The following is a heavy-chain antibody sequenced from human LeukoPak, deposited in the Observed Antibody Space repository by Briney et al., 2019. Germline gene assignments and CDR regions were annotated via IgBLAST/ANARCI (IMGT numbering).Heavy chain of an antibody. Sequence: GRSLGLSCAASGFTFDDYAMHWVRQAPGKGLEWVSGISWNSGSIGYADSVKGRFTISRDNAKNSLYLQMNSLRAEDTALYYCAKDIGFVLDTAMFDYWGQGTLVTVSS. J-gene: IGHJ4*02. D-gene: IGHD5-18*01. V-gene: IGHV3-9*01. CDR1: GFTFDDYA. CDR3: AKDIGFVLDTAMFDY. CDR2: ISWNSGSI.